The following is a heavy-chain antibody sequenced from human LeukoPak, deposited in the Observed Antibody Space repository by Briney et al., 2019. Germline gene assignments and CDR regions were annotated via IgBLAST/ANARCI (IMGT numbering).Heavy chain of an antibody. CDR1: DFSFITYA. V-gene: IGHV3-23*01. Sequence: GGSLRHSCAVSDFSFITYAMSGVRQAPGKGLEWVSTISGGGDAAYYADSVKGRFTISRDNSKNTLYLQMNSLRAEDTAVYYCAAHSLNDYVWGSYRQSHNDYWGQGTLVTVSS. CDR3: AAHSLNDYVWGSYRQSHNDY. J-gene: IGHJ4*02. D-gene: IGHD3-16*02. CDR2: ISGGGDAA.